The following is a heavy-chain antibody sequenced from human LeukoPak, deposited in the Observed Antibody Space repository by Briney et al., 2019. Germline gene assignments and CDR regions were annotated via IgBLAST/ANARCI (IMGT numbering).Heavy chain of an antibody. J-gene: IGHJ3*02. CDR2: INHSGST. Sequence: SETLSLTCAVYGGSFSGYYWSWVRQPPGKGLEWIGEINHSGSTNYNPSLKSRVTISVDTSKNHISLELSSVTAADTAVYYCARSIADDFDIWGQGTMVTVSS. V-gene: IGHV4-34*01. CDR1: GGSFSGYY. CDR3: ARSIADDFDI. D-gene: IGHD6-6*01.